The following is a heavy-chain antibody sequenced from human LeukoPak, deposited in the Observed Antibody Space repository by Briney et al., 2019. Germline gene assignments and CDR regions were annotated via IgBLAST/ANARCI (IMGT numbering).Heavy chain of an antibody. J-gene: IGHJ4*02. CDR2: ISSSSSYI. CDR3: ARDWGAAGLWDY. V-gene: IGHV3-21*04. Sequence: NPGGSLRLSCAASGFTFSSYSMNWVRQAPGKGLEWVSSISSSSSYIYYADSVKGRFIISRDNAKSSLYLQMNSLRAGDTAIYYCARDWGAAGLWDYWGQGTLVTVSS. D-gene: IGHD6-13*01. CDR1: GFTFSSYS.